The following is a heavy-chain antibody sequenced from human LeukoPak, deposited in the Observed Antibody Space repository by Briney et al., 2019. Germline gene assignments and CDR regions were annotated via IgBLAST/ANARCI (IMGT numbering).Heavy chain of an antibody. CDR1: GGSFSGYY. CDR3: ARLEVLPYYYYYIDV. J-gene: IGHJ6*03. D-gene: IGHD3-10*01. Sequence: LETLSLTCAVYGGSFSGYYWSWIRQPPGKGLEWIGEINHSGSTHYNPSLKSRVTISVDTSKNQFSLKLTSVTAADTAVYYCARLEVLPYYYYYIDVWDRGTTVTVSS. V-gene: IGHV4-34*01. CDR2: INHSGST.